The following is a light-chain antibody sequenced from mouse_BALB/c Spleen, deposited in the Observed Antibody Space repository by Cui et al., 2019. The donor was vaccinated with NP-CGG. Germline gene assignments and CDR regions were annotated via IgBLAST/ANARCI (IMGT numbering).Light chain of an antibody. Sequence: QAVVTQESALTTSPGETVTLTCRSSAGAVTTSNYANWVQEKPDHLFTGLTGGTNNRAPGVPARFSGSLIGDKAALTITRAQTEDEAIYFCALWYSNHWVFGGGTKLTVL. J-gene: IGLJ1*01. CDR1: AGAVTTSNY. CDR3: ALWYSNHWV. V-gene: IGLV1*01. CDR2: GTN.